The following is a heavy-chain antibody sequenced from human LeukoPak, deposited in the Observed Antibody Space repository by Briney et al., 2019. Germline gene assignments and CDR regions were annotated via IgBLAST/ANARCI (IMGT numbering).Heavy chain of an antibody. Sequence: SETLSLTCAVYGGSFSGYYWSWIRQPPGQGLEWIGEITHSGSTTYNPSLKSRVTISVDTSKNQISLKLSSVTAADTAVYYCARDPTTVTKGFDIWGQGTMVTVSS. CDR3: ARDPTTVTKGFDI. J-gene: IGHJ3*02. D-gene: IGHD4-17*01. CDR2: ITHSGST. V-gene: IGHV4-34*01. CDR1: GGSFSGYY.